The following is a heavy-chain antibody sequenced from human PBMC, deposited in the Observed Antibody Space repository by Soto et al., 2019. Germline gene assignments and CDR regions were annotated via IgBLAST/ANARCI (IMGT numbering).Heavy chain of an antibody. CDR3: ARAQFYSGSGNYNNLMFDA. CDR2: MYHSGTF. V-gene: IGHV4-30-2*01. D-gene: IGHD3-10*01. CDR1: GGSIGGVGYS. Sequence: SETLSLTCAVSGGSIGGVGYSWSWIRQPPGGGLEWIGYMYHSGTFLKSPSLKTRLTMALDMSKNQFSLTLNSMTAADTAVYYCARAQFYSGSGNYNNLMFDAWGQGIQVTVSS. J-gene: IGHJ5*02.